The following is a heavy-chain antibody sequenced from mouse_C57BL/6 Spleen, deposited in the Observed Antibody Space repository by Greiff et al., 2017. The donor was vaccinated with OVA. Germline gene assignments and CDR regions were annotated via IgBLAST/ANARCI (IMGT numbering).Heavy chain of an antibody. Sequence: QVQLQQPGAELVRPGSSVKLSCKASGYTFTSYWMHWVKQRPIQGLEWIGNIDPSDSETHYNQKFKDKATLTVDKSSSTAYMQLSSLTSEDSAVYYGASRYYYGSSGYFDVWGTGTTVTVSS. CDR1: GYTFTSYW. D-gene: IGHD1-1*01. V-gene: IGHV1-52*01. CDR3: ASRYYYGSSGYFDV. CDR2: IDPSDSET. J-gene: IGHJ1*03.